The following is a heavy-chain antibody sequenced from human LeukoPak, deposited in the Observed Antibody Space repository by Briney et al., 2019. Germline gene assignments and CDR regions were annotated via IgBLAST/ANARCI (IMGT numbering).Heavy chain of an antibody. D-gene: IGHD2-21*01. J-gene: IGHJ4*02. CDR1: GGTFSSYA. CDR2: IIPIFGRT. V-gene: IGHV1-69*05. CDR3: ARAPLQLVTHNYFDY. Sequence: SVKVSCKASGGTFSSYAISWVRRAPGQGLEWMGRIIPIFGRTNYAQKFQGRVTITTDESTSTAYMELSSLRSEDTAVYYCARAPLQLVTHNYFDYWGQGTPVTVSS.